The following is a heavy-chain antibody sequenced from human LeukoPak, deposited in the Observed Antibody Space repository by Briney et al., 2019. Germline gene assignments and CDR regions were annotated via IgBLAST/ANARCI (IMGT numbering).Heavy chain of an antibody. CDR2: IDWDDDK. V-gene: IGHV2-70*04. CDR1: GFSLSTTGMR. D-gene: IGHD2-21*02. J-gene: IGHJ4*02. CDR3: ARLRCAYCGGDYFLDY. Sequence: SGPTLVNPTQTLTLTCTFSGFSLSTTGMRVSWIRQPPGMALEWLARIDWDDDKYYGTSLKTRLIISKDTSKNQVVLTMTNMDPVDTATYYCARLRCAYCGGDYFLDYWGQGALVTVSS.